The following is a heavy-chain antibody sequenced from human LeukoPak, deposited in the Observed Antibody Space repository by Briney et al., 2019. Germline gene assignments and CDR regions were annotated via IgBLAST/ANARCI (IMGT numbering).Heavy chain of an antibody. CDR3: ARLITGTTTAFDI. CDR2: IYTSGSA. CDR1: GGSISSYY. J-gene: IGHJ3*02. V-gene: IGHV4-4*07. Sequence: SETLSLTCTVSGGSISSYYWSWIRQRAGKGLEWIGRIYTSGSANYNPSLKSRVTMSVDTSKNQFSLKLSSVTAADTAVYYCARLITGTTTAFDIWGQGTMVTVSS. D-gene: IGHD1-7*01.